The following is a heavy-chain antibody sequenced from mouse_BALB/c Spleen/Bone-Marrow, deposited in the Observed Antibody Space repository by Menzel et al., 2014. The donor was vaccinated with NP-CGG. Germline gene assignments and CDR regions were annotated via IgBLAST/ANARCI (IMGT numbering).Heavy chain of an antibody. CDR3: ATGET. Sequence: QVQLKHSGAELVKPGTSVKMSCKASGYTFTSYWMHWVKQRPGQGLEWIGDIYPGSDSTNYNEKFKSKTTLTVDTSSNTAYMQHSSLTSEDATVYYCATGETWGRGTALTVSS. V-gene: IGHV1-55*01. CDR2: IYPGSDST. J-gene: IGHJ2*01. CDR1: GYTFTSYW.